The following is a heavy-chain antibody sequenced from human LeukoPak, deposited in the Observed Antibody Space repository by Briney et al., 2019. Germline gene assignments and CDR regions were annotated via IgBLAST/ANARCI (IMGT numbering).Heavy chain of an antibody. V-gene: IGHV4-34*01. CDR1: GVSFSNYY. CDR2: INDSGTI. CDR3: ARRWNYGRNYYIDV. D-gene: IGHD1-7*01. Sequence: SETLSLTCAAYGVSFSNYYWSRIRQYPGKGLEWTVEINDSGTINYNPSLMSRVTVSVDKSKNQFSLKLSSATAADTAVYYCARRWNYGRNYYIDVWGKGATVSVSS. J-gene: IGHJ6*03.